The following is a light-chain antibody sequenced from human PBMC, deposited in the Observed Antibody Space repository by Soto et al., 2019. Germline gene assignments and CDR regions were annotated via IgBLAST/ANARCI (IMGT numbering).Light chain of an antibody. J-gene: IGKJ4*01. CDR3: LQDYTYPLT. CDR2: AAS. CDR1: QDIRGD. V-gene: IGKV1-6*01. Sequence: AIPMTQSPSSLSAAVGDRVTITCRASQDIRGDLHWYQQKPGKAPKLLILAASTLQNGVPSRFSGSGSGTDFTLTVRSLQPEDFATYFCLQDYTYPLTFGGGTKVEIK.